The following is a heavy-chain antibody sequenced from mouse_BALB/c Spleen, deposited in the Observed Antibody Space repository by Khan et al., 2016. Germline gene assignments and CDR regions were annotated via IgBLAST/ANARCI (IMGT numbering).Heavy chain of an antibody. CDR3: TRVDTTGYAWFAY. J-gene: IGHJ3*01. CDR2: IYPGNTDV. CDR1: GYTFSNYW. Sequence: VQLQQSGTVLARPGASVKMSCKASGYTFSNYWMHWMKQRPGQGLEWIGVIYPGNTDVTYNQKFKGKAELTAVASTSTAYMELSSLTNEDSAVXYSTRVDTTGYAWFAYWGQGTLVTVSA. D-gene: IGHD3-2*01. V-gene: IGHV1-5*01.